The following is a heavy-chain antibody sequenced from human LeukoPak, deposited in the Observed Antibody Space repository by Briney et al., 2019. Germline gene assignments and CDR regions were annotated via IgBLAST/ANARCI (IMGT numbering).Heavy chain of an antibody. Sequence: ASVKVSCKAPGDTFTGYYMHWVRQAPGQGLEWMGWINPNSGGTNYAQKFQGRVTMTRDTSISTAYMELSRLRSDDTAVYYCARVYSSGSYWGQGTLVTVSS. CDR2: INPNSGGT. CDR1: GDTFTGYY. CDR3: ARVYSSGSY. J-gene: IGHJ4*02. D-gene: IGHD3-22*01. V-gene: IGHV1-2*02.